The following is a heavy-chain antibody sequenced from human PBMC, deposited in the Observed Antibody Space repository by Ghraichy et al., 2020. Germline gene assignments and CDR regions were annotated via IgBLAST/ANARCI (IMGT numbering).Heavy chain of an antibody. Sequence: SETLSLTCAVYGVSFSGYYWSWIRQPPGKGLEWIGEINHSGSTNYNPSLKSRVTISVDTSKNQFSLKLSSVTAADTAVYYCARGNFCSSTSCHNWFDPWGQGTLVTVSS. V-gene: IGHV4-34*01. CDR3: ARGNFCSSTSCHNWFDP. J-gene: IGHJ5*02. CDR2: INHSGST. CDR1: GVSFSGYY. D-gene: IGHD2-2*01.